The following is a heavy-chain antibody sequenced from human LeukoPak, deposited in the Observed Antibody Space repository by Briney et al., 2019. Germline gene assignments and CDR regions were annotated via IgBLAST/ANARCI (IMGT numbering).Heavy chain of an antibody. J-gene: IGHJ4*02. V-gene: IGHV3-74*01. D-gene: IGHD2-15*01. CDR1: GFTFNNYW. CDR2: INTDGTTT. Sequence: GGSLRLSCVGSGFTFNNYWMLWVRQAPGKGLVWVSRINTDGTTTSYADSVKGRFTFFRDNATNTLYLQMNSLRAEDTAVYYCTRYLSGGFDSWGQGTLVTVSS. CDR3: TRYLSGGFDS.